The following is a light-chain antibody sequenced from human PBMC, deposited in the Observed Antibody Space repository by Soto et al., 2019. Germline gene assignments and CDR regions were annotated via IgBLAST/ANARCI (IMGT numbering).Light chain of an antibody. CDR2: AAS. V-gene: IGKV1-39*01. CDR1: QSISSY. Sequence: IQLSNKWSSLTSSLGNRVDINCSASQSISSYLNWYQQKPGKAPKLLIYAASSLQSGVPSRFSRSGSGTDFTLTISSLQPEYFPTYCCQHSYRTPRTFGGGTKVDIK. CDR3: QHSYRTPRT. J-gene: IGKJ4*01.